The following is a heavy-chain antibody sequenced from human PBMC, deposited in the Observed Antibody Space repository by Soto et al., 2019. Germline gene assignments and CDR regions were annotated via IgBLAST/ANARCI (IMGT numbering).Heavy chain of an antibody. Sequence: EVRLLESGGGLVQPGGSLRLSCAASGFTFSVYAMSWVRQAPGKGLEWVSGISGSGDSTHYADSVKGRCTVSRDNSKSMLSLQTNSMRAEDTAIYYGAKALYGGFPYWGQGTVVTVSS. CDR2: ISGSGDST. CDR3: AKALYGGFPY. J-gene: IGHJ4*02. CDR1: GFTFSVYA. D-gene: IGHD3-10*01. V-gene: IGHV3-23*01.